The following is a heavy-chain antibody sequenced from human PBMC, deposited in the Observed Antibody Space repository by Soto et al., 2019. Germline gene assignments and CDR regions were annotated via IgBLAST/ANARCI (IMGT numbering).Heavy chain of an antibody. J-gene: IGHJ6*02. CDR3: AKDPGWPIVVVPPNYGMDV. CDR1: GFTFSSYA. V-gene: IGHV3-23*01. D-gene: IGHD2-2*01. CDR2: ISGSGGST. Sequence: GGSLRLSCAASGFTFSSYAMSWVRQAPGKGLEWVSAISGSGGSTYYADSVKGRFTISRDNSKNTLYLQMNSLRAEDTAVYYCAKDPGWPIVVVPPNYGMDVWGQGTTVTVSS.